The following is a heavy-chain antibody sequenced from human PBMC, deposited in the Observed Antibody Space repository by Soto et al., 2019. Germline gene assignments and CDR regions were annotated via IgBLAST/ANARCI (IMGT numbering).Heavy chain of an antibody. CDR1: GFTFSSYA. CDR3: AKDDCSSTSCYPWVNWFDP. J-gene: IGHJ5*02. V-gene: IGHV3-23*01. Sequence: PGGSLRLSCAASGFTFSSYAMSWVRQAPGKGLEWVSAISGSGGSTYYADSVKGWFTISRDNSKNTLYLQMNSLRAEDTAVYYCAKDDCSSTSCYPWVNWFDPWGQGTLVTVSS. D-gene: IGHD2-2*01. CDR2: ISGSGGST.